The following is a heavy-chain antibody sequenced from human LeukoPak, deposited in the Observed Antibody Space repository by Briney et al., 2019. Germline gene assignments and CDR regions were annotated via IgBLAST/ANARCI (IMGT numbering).Heavy chain of an antibody. CDR1: GGSISSYY. J-gene: IGHJ3*02. D-gene: IGHD3-22*01. Sequence: PSETLSLTCTVSGGSISSYYWSWIRQPPGKGLEWIGYIYYSGSTNYNPTLKSRVTISVDTSKNQFSLKLSSVTAADTAVYYCARDYTSSWFRGPFNIWGQGTMVTVSS. CDR3: ARDYTSSWFRGPFNI. V-gene: IGHV4-59*08. CDR2: IYYSGST.